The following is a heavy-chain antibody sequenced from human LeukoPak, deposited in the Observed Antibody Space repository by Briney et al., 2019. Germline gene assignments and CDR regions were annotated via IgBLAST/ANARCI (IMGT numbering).Heavy chain of an antibody. CDR3: ARTTWSEGVLQQWYFDY. CDR1: GFTYSTYW. CDR2: INQGGSAT. D-gene: IGHD6-13*01. V-gene: IGHV3-7*01. J-gene: IGHJ4*02. Sequence: GGSLRLSCAASGFTYSTYWMSWVRQAPGKGLEWVANINQGGSATYYMNSVKGRFTIARDNAKNSLYLQMNSLEAEDTAVYHCARTTWSEGVLQQWYFDYWGQGTLVTVSS.